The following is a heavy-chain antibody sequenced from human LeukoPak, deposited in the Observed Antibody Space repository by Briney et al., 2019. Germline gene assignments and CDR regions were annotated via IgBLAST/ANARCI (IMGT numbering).Heavy chain of an antibody. CDR2: INWNGGST. CDR3: AKYSSSWSDYYYMDV. V-gene: IGHV3-20*04. Sequence: GGSLRLSCAASGFTFDDYGMSWVRQAPGKGLEWVSGINWNGGSTGYADSVKGRFTISRDNAKNSLYLQMNSLRAEDTALYYCAKYSSSWSDYYYMDVWGKGTTVTVSS. D-gene: IGHD6-13*01. J-gene: IGHJ6*03. CDR1: GFTFDDYG.